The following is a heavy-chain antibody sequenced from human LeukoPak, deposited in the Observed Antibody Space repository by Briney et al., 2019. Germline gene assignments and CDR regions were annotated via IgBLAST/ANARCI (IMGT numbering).Heavy chain of an antibody. J-gene: IGHJ3*02. CDR1: GGSISSGDYY. CDR2: IYYSGST. Sequence: SHTLSLTCTVSGGSISSGDYYWSWIRQPPGKGLEWIGYIYYSGSTNYNPSLKSRVTISVDTSKNQFSLMLSSVTAADTAVYYCARVGVGAKAAAFDIWGQGTMVTVSS. CDR3: ARVGVGAKAAAFDI. D-gene: IGHD1-26*01. V-gene: IGHV4-61*08.